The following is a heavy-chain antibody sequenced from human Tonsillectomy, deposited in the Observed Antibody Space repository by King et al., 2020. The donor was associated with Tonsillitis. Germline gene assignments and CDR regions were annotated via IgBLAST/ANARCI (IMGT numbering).Heavy chain of an antibody. CDR3: AREGGYSGCELGNYFDY. CDR2: IYSGGST. Sequence: VQLVESGGGLIQPGGSLRLSCAASGFTVSSNYMSWVRQAPGKGLEWVSVIYSGGSTYYADSVKGRFTISRDNSKNTLYLQMNSLRAEDTAVYYCAREGGYSGCELGNYFDYWGQGTLVTVSS. J-gene: IGHJ4*02. D-gene: IGHD5-12*01. CDR1: GFTVSSNY. V-gene: IGHV3-53*01.